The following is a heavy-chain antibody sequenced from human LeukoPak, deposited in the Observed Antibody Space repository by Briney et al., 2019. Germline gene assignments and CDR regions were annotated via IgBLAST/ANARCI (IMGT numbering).Heavy chain of an antibody. V-gene: IGHV5-51*01. CDR1: GYSFTSYW. J-gene: IGHJ4*02. CDR2: IFPGNSDT. CDR3: VRHHNYALDY. Sequence: GGSLKISCEGSGYSFTSYWIGWARQMPGKGLEWMAIIFPGNSDTRYSPSFEGQVTISVDKSISTAYLQWRGLKASDTAMYYCVRHHNYALDYWGQGTLVTVSS. D-gene: IGHD5-18*01.